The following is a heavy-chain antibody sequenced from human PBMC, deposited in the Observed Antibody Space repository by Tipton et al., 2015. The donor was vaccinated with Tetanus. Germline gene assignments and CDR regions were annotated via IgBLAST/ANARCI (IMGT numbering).Heavy chain of an antibody. CDR2: INHSGST. V-gene: IGHV4-34*01. J-gene: IGHJ4*02. CDR3: ARHPQTSNNLDY. CDR1: AGSFSGYY. D-gene: IGHD5-24*01. Sequence: TLSLTCAVYAGSFSGYYWTWIRQSPGEGLEWIGEINHSGSTNYNPSLKSRVTMSVDTSRDQFSLRLSSVTAADTAVYYCARHPQTSNNLDYWGQGTLVTVSS.